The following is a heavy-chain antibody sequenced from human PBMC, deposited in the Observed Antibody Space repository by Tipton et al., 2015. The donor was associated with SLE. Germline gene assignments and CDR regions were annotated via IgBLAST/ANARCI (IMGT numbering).Heavy chain of an antibody. CDR3: AKDPSVVVAAP. V-gene: IGHV3-33*06. D-gene: IGHD2-15*01. J-gene: IGHJ5*02. CDR1: GFTFSSYD. Sequence: RSLRLSCAASGFTFSSYDMHWLRQVPGKGLEWVAVTWYDGSKKYYAESVKGRFTISRDNSKNTMYLQMNSLRDEDTAVYYCAKDPSVVVAAPWGQGTLVTVSS. CDR2: TWYDGSKK.